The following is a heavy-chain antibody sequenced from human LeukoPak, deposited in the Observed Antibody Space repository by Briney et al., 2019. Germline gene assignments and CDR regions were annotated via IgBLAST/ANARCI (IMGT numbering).Heavy chain of an antibody. V-gene: IGHV4-59*02. CDR2: IHYTGTT. D-gene: IGHD6-19*01. Sequence: KTSETLSLTCTVSGGSVSGFYWSWIRQPPGKGLEWIGYIHYTGTTNYNPSLKSRVTMSIDTSKNQFSLNLSSVTAADTAVYYCARGESAVAGDAFDIWGQGTMVTVSS. J-gene: IGHJ3*02. CDR3: ARGESAVAGDAFDI. CDR1: GGSVSGFY.